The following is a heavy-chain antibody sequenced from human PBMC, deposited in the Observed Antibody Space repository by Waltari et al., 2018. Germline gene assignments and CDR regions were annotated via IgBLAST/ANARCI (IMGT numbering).Heavy chain of an antibody. CDR2: IYTSGST. CDR1: GGSISSYY. J-gene: IGHJ6*02. V-gene: IGHV4-4*07. CDR3: ARGYSSSWYTDYYYYYGMDV. D-gene: IGHD6-13*01. Sequence: QVQLQESGPGLVKPSETLSLTCTVSGGSISSYYWSWIRQPAGKGLEWIGRIYTSGSTNSNPSLKRRVTMSVDTSKNQFSLKLSSVTAADTAVYYCARGYSSSWYTDYYYYYGMDVWGQGTTVTVSS.